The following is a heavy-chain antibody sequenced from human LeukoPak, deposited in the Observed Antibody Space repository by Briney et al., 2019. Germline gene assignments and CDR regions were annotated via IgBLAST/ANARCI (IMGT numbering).Heavy chain of an antibody. Sequence: GGSLRLSCTVSGFTFHNYAMNWVRQPPGKGLEWVSVFPDGTGGTHYADAVKGRFTISRDNYKNTLYLQMESLRVEDTATCYCASGDSSSWFSFGYWGHGTLVTVSS. CDR1: GFTFHNYA. V-gene: IGHV3-23*01. J-gene: IGHJ4*01. D-gene: IGHD6-13*01. CDR3: ASGDSSSWFSFGY. CDR2: FPDGTGGT.